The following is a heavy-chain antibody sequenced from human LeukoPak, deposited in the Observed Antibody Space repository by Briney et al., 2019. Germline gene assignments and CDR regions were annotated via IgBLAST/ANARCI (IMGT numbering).Heavy chain of an antibody. Sequence: GGSLRLSCAASGFTFSSYGMHWVRQAPGEGLEWVAVIWYDGSNKYYADSVKGRFTISRDNSKNTLYLQMNSLRAEDTAVYYCAKPPGDYYDSSGYYYFDYWGQGTLVTVSS. CDR3: AKPPGDYYDSSGYYYFDY. D-gene: IGHD3-22*01. CDR2: IWYDGSNK. V-gene: IGHV3-33*06. CDR1: GFTFSSYG. J-gene: IGHJ4*02.